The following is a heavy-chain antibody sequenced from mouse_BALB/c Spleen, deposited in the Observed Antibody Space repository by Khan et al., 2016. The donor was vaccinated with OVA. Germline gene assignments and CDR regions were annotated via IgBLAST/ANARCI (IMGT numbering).Heavy chain of an antibody. CDR3: TRLAYYYDSEGFAY. D-gene: IGHD1-1*01. Sequence: EVELVESGGDLVKPGGSLKLSCAASGFTFSTYGMSWVRQAPDKRLEWVATVSTGGSYTYYPDSVKGRFTISRDNAKHTLYLQMSGLRSEDTDMFYSTRLAYYYDSEGFAYWGQGTLVTVSA. CDR1: GFTFSTYG. CDR2: VSTGGSYT. V-gene: IGHV5-6*01. J-gene: IGHJ3*01.